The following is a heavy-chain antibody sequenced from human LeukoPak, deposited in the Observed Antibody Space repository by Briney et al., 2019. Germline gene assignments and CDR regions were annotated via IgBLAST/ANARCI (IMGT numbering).Heavy chain of an antibody. Sequence: QPGGSLRLSCAASGFTFSSYGMHWVRQAPGKGLEWVAVIWYDGSNKYYADSVKGRFTISRDNSKNTLYLQMNSLRAEDTAVYYCARDVIQGSWYSADYWGQGTLVTVSS. CDR1: GFTFSSYG. D-gene: IGHD6-13*01. V-gene: IGHV3-33*08. J-gene: IGHJ4*02. CDR2: IWYDGSNK. CDR3: ARDVIQGSWYSADY.